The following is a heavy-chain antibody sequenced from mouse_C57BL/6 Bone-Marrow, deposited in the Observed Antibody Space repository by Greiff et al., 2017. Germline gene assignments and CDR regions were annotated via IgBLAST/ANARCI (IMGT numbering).Heavy chain of an antibody. CDR3: ARWGTVVAKAMDY. CDR1: GYTFTDYY. CDR2: INPNNGGT. D-gene: IGHD1-1*01. V-gene: IGHV1-26*01. J-gene: IGHJ4*01. Sequence: EVQLQQSGPELVKPGASVKISCKASGYTFTDYYMNWVKQSHGKSLEWIGDINPNNGGTSYNQKFKGKATLTVDKSSSTAYMELRSLTSEDSAVYYCARWGTVVAKAMDYWGQGNSVTVAS.